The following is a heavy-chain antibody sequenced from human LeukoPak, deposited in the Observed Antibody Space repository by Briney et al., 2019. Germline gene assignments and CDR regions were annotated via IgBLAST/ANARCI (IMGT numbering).Heavy chain of an antibody. CDR3: ARSRGSGSYYGAY. CDR2: ISSSSSCI. V-gene: IGHV3-21*01. D-gene: IGHD1-26*01. Sequence: GGSLRLSCAASGFTFSSYSMNWVRQAPGKGLEWVSSISSSSSCIYYADSVKGRFTIPRDNAKNSLYLQMNSLRAEDTAVYCARSRGSGSYYGAYWGQGTLVTVSS. CDR1: GFTFSSYS. J-gene: IGHJ4*02.